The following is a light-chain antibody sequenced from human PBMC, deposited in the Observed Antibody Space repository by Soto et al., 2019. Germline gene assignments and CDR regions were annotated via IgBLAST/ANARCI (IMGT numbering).Light chain of an antibody. CDR3: QQRTSWPLT. J-gene: IGKJ4*01. Sequence: EIVLTQSPATLSLSPGERATLSCRAGQRVGTSLGWFQHKPGQAPRLLIYVASYRATGVPGRFIGSGSGTDFTLTISRLEPEDFAVYYCQQRTSWPLTFGGGTKVEIK. CDR1: QRVGTS. V-gene: IGKV3-11*01. CDR2: VAS.